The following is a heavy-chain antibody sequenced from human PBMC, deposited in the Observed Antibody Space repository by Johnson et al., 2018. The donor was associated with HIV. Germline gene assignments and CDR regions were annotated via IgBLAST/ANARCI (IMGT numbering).Heavy chain of an antibody. J-gene: IGHJ3*02. CDR1: GFTFSRYG. Sequence: VQLVESGGGVVQPGRSLRLSCAASGFTFSRYGMHWVRQAPGKGLEWVANINQDGSETYYVGSVKGRFTISRDNAKNSLFLQMDSLRAEDTAVYFCARPPAYLYKAAFAIWGQGTMVTVSS. D-gene: IGHD3-16*02. CDR3: ARPPAYLYKAAFAI. V-gene: IGHV3-7*05. CDR2: INQDGSET.